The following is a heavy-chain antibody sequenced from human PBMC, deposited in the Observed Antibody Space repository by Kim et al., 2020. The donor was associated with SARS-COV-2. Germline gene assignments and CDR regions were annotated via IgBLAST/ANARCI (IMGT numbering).Heavy chain of an antibody. Sequence: GGSLRLSCAASGFTFSSYAMSWVRQAPGKGLEWVSAISGSGGSTYYADSVKGRFTISRDNSKNTLYLQMNSLRAEDTAVYYCAKMGFTMVRGASNWFDPWGQGTLVTVSS. CDR2: ISGSGGST. CDR1: GFTFSSYA. CDR3: AKMGFTMVRGASNWFDP. V-gene: IGHV3-23*01. D-gene: IGHD3-10*01. J-gene: IGHJ5*02.